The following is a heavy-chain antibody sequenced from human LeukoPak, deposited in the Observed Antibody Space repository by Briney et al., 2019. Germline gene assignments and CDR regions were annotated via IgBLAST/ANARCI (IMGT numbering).Heavy chain of an antibody. CDR2: IYYSGST. J-gene: IGHJ5*02. CDR1: GGSISSYY. D-gene: IGHD1-7*01. V-gene: IGHV4-59*01. CDR3: ARGNWNYASFWFDP. Sequence: PSETLSLTCAVYGGSISSYYWSWIRQPPGKGLEWIGYIYYSGSTNYNPSLKSRVSISVETSKNQFSLKLSSVTAADTAVYYCARGNWNYASFWFDPWGQGTLVTVSS.